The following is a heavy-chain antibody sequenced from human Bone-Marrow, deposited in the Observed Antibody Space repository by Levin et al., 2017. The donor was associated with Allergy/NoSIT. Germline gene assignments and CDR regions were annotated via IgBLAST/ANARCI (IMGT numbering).Heavy chain of an antibody. CDR2: IYYSGST. D-gene: IGHD6-19*01. Sequence: MPSETLSLTCTVSGGSLSTYYWSWIRQPPGKGLEWIGYIYYSGSTNYNPSLKSRVTMSVDTSKNQFSLKLNSVTAADTAVYYCARDRAVAVALRWFDPWGQGTLVTVSS. V-gene: IGHV4-59*01. CDR1: GGSLSTYY. CDR3: ARDRAVAVALRWFDP. J-gene: IGHJ5*02.